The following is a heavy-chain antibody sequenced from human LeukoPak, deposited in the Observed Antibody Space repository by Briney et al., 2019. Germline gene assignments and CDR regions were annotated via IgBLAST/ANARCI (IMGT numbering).Heavy chain of an antibody. CDR3: AKDRGYYDFWSGYYLDFDY. J-gene: IGHJ4*02. V-gene: IGHV3-23*01. CDR1: GFTFSSDA. D-gene: IGHD3-3*01. CDR2: ISGSGGST. Sequence: GGSLRLSCAASGFTFSSDAMSWVRQAPGKGLEWVSAISGSGGSTYYADSVKGRFTISRDNSKNTLYLQMNSLRAEDTAVYYCAKDRGYYDFWSGYYLDFDYWGQGTLVTVSS.